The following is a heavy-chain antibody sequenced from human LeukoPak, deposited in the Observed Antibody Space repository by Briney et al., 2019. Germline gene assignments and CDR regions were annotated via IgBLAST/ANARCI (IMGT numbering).Heavy chain of an antibody. CDR2: ISYHGSDK. J-gene: IGHJ4*02. D-gene: IGHD3-10*01. CDR3: ARMAFMDRAYLGFDY. Sequence: GGSLRLSCAASGFTFSNYGMHWVRQAPGNGLEWVAVISYHGSDKYFADSVKGRFTISRDNSKNTLYLQMNSLRAEDTAVYYCARMAFMDRAYLGFDYWGQGTLVTVSS. V-gene: IGHV3-30*03. CDR1: GFTFSNYG.